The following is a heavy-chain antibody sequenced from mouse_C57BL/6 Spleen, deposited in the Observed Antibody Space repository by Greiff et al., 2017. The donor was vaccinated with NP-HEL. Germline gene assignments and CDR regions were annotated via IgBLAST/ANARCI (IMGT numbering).Heavy chain of an antibody. D-gene: IGHD1-1*01. Sequence: EVQLVESGGGLVQPGGSMKLSCAASGFTFSDAWMDWVRQSPEKGLEWVAEIRNKANNHATYYAESVKGRFTISRDDSKSSVYLQMNSLRAEDTGIYYCTRPDYYGSSYDYAMDYWGQGTSVTVSS. J-gene: IGHJ4*01. CDR1: GFTFSDAW. V-gene: IGHV6-6*01. CDR2: IRNKANNHAT. CDR3: TRPDYYGSSYDYAMDY.